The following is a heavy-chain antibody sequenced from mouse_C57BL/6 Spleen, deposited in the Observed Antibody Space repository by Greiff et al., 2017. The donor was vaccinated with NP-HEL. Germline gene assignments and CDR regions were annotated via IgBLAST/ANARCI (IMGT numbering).Heavy chain of an antibody. CDR3: AAYDYDGS. V-gene: IGHV1-82*01. CDR2: IYPGDGDT. J-gene: IGHJ2*01. D-gene: IGHD2-4*01. CDR1: GYAFSSSW. Sequence: QVQLKESGPELVKPGASVKISCKASGYAFSSSWMNWVKQRPGKGLEWIGRIYPGDGDTNYNGKFKGKATLTADKSSSTAYMQLSSLTSEDSAVYFCAAYDYDGSWGQGTTLTASS.